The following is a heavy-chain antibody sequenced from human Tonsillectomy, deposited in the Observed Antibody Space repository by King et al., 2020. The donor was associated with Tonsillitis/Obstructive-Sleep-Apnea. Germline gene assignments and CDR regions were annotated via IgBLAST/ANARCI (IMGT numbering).Heavy chain of an antibody. V-gene: IGHV3-74*01. Sequence: VQLVESGGGLVQPGGSLRLSCAASGFTFSTYWMYWVRQAPGKGLLWVSRIKSDGSSTSHADSVKGRFTISRDDASNTLYLQMNSLRAEDTAVYYCARGGPKGSADYWGQGTLVTVSS. D-gene: IGHD2-15*01. CDR3: ARGGPKGSADY. CDR2: IKSDGSST. J-gene: IGHJ4*02. CDR1: GFTFSTYW.